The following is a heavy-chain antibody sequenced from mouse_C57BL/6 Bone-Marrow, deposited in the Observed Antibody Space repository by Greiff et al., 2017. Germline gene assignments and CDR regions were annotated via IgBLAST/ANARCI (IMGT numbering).Heavy chain of an antibody. CDR3: ARQGIYYYGSSLYAMDY. D-gene: IGHD1-1*01. J-gene: IGHJ4*01. CDR1: GFTFSDYG. CDR2: ISNLAYSI. V-gene: IGHV5-15*01. Sequence: EVKLMESGGGLVQPGGSLKLSCAASGFTFSDYGMAWVRQAPRKGPEWVAFISNLAYSIYYADTVTGRFTISRENAKNTLYLEMSSLRSEDTAMYYCARQGIYYYGSSLYAMDYWGQGTSVTVSS.